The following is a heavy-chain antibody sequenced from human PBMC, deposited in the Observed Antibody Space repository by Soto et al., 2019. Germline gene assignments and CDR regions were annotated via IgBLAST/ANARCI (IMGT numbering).Heavy chain of an antibody. Sequence: DVQLVESGGGLVQPGRSLRLSCAGSGFTFDDYAMHWVRQAPGKGLEWVAGISWNSDYIGYAGSVRGRFAISRDNAKNSLYLQMNSLRAEDTAYMTGGRGAVAGNVPGYYYAMDVWGQGTTVTVSS. D-gene: IGHD6-19*01. V-gene: IGHV3-9*01. J-gene: IGHJ6*02. CDR3: GRGAVAGNVPGYYYAMDV. CDR1: GFTFDDYA. CDR2: ISWNSDYI.